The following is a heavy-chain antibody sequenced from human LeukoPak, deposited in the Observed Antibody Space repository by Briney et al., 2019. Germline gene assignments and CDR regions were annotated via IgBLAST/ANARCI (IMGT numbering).Heavy chain of an antibody. CDR3: ARNHTDIVVVTGGWFDP. J-gene: IGHJ5*02. D-gene: IGHD2-21*02. Sequence: SETLSLTCTVSGGSITSSGNYWGWIRQPPGKGLEWIGSIYYSGSTLYNPSLKSRVTISVDTSKNQFSLKLTSVTAAVTAVYYCARNHTDIVVVTGGWFDPWGQGTLVTVSS. V-gene: IGHV4-39*01. CDR1: GGSITSSGNY. CDR2: IYYSGST.